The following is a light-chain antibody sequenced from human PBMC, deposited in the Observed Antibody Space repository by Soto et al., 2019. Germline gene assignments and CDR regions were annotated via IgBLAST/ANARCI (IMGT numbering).Light chain of an antibody. CDR1: QSVSSGY. J-gene: IGKJ2*01. V-gene: IGKV3-20*01. Sequence: EIVLTQSPGTLSLSPGERATLSCRASQSVSSGYLAWYQQKPGQAPRLLIYGASSRATGIPDRFSGSGSGTDFTLTISRLEPEDFAVHYCQRYGASSTYTFGQGTKLEIK. CDR3: QRYGASSTYT. CDR2: GAS.